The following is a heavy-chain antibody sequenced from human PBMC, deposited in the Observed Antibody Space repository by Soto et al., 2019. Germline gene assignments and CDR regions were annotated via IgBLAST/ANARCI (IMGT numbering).Heavy chain of an antibody. Sequence: QLQLQESGPGLVKPSETLSLTCTVSGGSISSSSYYWGWIRQPPGKGLEWIGSIYYSGSTYYNPSLKSRVTISVDTSNNQFSLKLSSVTAADTAVYYCARHYSSGGGYFQHWGQGTLVTVSS. D-gene: IGHD6-19*01. CDR3: ARHYSSGGGYFQH. CDR2: IYYSGST. CDR1: GGSISSSSYY. V-gene: IGHV4-39*01. J-gene: IGHJ1*01.